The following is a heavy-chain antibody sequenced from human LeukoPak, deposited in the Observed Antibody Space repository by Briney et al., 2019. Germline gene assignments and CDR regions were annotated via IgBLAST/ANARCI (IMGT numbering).Heavy chain of an antibody. D-gene: IGHD3-3*01. CDR1: GYTFTGYC. CDR2: INPNSGGT. CDR3: ARDFWSSDAFDI. V-gene: IGHV1-2*02. Sequence: ASVKVSCKASGYTFTGYCMHWVRQAPGQGLEWMGWINPNSGGTNYAQKFQGRVTMTRDTSISTAYMELSRLRSDDTAVYYCARDFWSSDAFDIWGQGTMVTVSS. J-gene: IGHJ3*02.